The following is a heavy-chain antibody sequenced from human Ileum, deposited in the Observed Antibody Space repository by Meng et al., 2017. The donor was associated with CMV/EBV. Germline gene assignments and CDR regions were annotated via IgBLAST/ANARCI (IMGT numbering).Heavy chain of an antibody. Sequence: QVQIQQWVAGLLKPSETLSLTCSLGGSFSPYTWSWIRQAPGKGLEWIGEINQYGSTNFNPSVKSRVTISRDTSKNQFSLRLNSVTAADAAVYYCVTADHHAIKYWGQGTLVTVSS. CDR3: VTADHHAIKY. J-gene: IGHJ4*02. D-gene: IGHD5-12*01. V-gene: IGHV4-34*01. CDR2: INQYGST. CDR1: GSFSPYT.